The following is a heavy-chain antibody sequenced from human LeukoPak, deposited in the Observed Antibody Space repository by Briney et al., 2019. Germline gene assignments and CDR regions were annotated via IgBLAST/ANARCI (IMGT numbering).Heavy chain of an antibody. Sequence: GGSLRLSCAASGFTISGYAMNWVRRSPGKGLEWVSTLSGGAGTTYYADSVKGRFTFSRDNSKSMLHLQMNSLTADDTAVYYCARSARLVFDGMDVWGQGTTVIVSS. CDR1: GFTISGYA. V-gene: IGHV3-23*01. CDR3: ARSARLVFDGMDV. J-gene: IGHJ6*02. CDR2: LSGGAGTT.